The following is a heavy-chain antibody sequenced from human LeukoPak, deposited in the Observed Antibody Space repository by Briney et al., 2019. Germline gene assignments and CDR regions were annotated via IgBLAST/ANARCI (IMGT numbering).Heavy chain of an antibody. Sequence: GGSLRLSCAASGFAFSTYGMHWVRQAPGKGLEWVAVVSYDGSNKYYADSVKGRFTISRDNSKNTLYLQMNSLRAEDTAVYYCAKADDYGAIWGQGTVVTVSS. CDR1: GFAFSTYG. CDR2: VSYDGSNK. CDR3: AKADDYGAI. V-gene: IGHV3-30-3*01. J-gene: IGHJ3*02. D-gene: IGHD4-17*01.